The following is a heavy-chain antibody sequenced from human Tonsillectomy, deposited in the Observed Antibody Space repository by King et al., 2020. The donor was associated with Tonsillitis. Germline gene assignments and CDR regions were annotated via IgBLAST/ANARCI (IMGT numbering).Heavy chain of an antibody. D-gene: IGHD6-6*01. V-gene: IGHV3-74*01. CDR3: WGGSSRDSDY. J-gene: IGHJ4*02. CDR1: GFTFSSYW. Sequence: VQLVESGGGLVQPGGSLRLSCAASGFTFSSYWMHWVRQAPGKGLVWGSRISSDGSSTSYADSVKGRFTISRDNAKNTLYLQMNSLRAEDTAVYYCWGGSSRDSDYWGQGTLVTVSS. CDR2: ISSDGSST.